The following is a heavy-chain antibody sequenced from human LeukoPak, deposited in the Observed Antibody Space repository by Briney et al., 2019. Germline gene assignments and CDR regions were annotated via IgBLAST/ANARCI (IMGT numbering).Heavy chain of an antibody. J-gene: IGHJ4*02. CDR2: AFQSGST. V-gene: IGHV4-38-2*01. CDR1: NYSISDGHY. CDR3: VRGGASRWGTNSFDF. D-gene: IGHD1-1*01. Sequence: NPSETLSLTCAVSNYSISDGHYWGWIRQPPGKGLEWIANAFQSGSTYYSPPLRSRVTVSVDTFKNQFSLMVRSVTAADTAVYYCVRGGASRWGTNSFDFWGQGKLVPVSS.